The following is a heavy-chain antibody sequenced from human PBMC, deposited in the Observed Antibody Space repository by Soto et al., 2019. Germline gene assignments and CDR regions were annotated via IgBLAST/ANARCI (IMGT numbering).Heavy chain of an antibody. V-gene: IGHV3-53*01. CDR3: ARIDSSSAEAAEYYYYGMDV. CDR1: GFTVSSNY. D-gene: IGHD6-6*01. Sequence: LRLSCAASGFTVSSNYMGWVRQAPGKGLEWVSVIYSGGSTYYADSVKGRFTISRDNSKNTLYLQMNSLRAEDTAVYYCARIDSSSAEAAEYYYYGMDVWGQGTTVTVSS. J-gene: IGHJ6*02. CDR2: IYSGGST.